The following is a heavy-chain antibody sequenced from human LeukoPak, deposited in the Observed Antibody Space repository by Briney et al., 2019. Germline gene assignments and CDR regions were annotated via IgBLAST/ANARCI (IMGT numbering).Heavy chain of an antibody. D-gene: IGHD6-13*01. V-gene: IGHV4-59*08. Sequence: SETLSLTCTVSGGSIGTFYWSWIRQPPGKRLEWIGDVYYNGNTNYNPSLKSRVTISVYTSKNQFYLKMTSVTAADTAVYYCARQVAATAPVGYWGQGALVTVSS. CDR2: VYYNGNT. CDR1: GGSIGTFY. J-gene: IGHJ4*02. CDR3: ARQVAATAPVGY.